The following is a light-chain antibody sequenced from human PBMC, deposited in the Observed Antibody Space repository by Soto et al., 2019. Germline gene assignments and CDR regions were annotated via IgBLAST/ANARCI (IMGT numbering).Light chain of an antibody. Sequence: DIVMTQSPDSLAVSLGERATINCKSSQSVLYSSNNKNYLAWYQQKPGQPPKLLISWASTRESGVPDRFSGSGSETDFTLSISSLQSEDVAVYYCQQYYTASLAFGQGTKVEVK. CDR1: QSVLYSSNNKNY. V-gene: IGKV4-1*01. CDR2: WAS. CDR3: QQYYTASLA. J-gene: IGKJ1*01.